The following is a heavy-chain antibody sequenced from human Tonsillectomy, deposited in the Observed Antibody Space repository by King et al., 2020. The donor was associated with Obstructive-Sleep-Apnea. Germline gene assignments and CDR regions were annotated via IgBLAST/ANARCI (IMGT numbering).Heavy chain of an antibody. Sequence: VQLVESGGGVVQPGRSLRLSFVASGFPFRRSGLHWVRQAPGKGLEGGAVISYDGSNKYYADSVKGRFTISRDNSKNTLYLQMNSLRAEDTAVYYCAKGASGYGDFDYWGQGTLVTVSS. CDR2: ISYDGSNK. V-gene: IGHV3-30*18. CDR1: GFPFRRSG. CDR3: AKGASGYGDFDY. J-gene: IGHJ4*02. D-gene: IGHD5-12*01.